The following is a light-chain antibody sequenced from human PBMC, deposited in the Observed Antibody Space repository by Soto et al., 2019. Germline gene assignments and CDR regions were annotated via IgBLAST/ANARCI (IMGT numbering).Light chain of an antibody. Sequence: DIQMTQSPSTLSASVGDSVTIXXRASQSISSWLAWYQQKPGKAPKLXIYDASSLESGVPSRFSGSGSGTEFTLTISSLQPDDFATYYCQQYNSYSLAFGQGTKVDIK. CDR1: QSISSW. J-gene: IGKJ1*01. CDR2: DAS. V-gene: IGKV1-5*01. CDR3: QQYNSYSLA.